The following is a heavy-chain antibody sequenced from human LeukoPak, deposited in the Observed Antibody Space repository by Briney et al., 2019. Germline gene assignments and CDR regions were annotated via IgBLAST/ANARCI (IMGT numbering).Heavy chain of an antibody. CDR1: GFTFSGFP. CDR2: ISSTGETS. Sequence: PGGSLRLSCAASGFTFSGFPMQWDRQVPGKGLEYVSAISSTGETSYYANSVKDRFTISRDNSKNTLHLQMGSLRAEDMAVYYCARVMSGSGSKYFDYWGQGTLVTVSS. CDR3: ARVMSGSGSKYFDY. V-gene: IGHV3-64*01. D-gene: IGHD3-10*01. J-gene: IGHJ4*02.